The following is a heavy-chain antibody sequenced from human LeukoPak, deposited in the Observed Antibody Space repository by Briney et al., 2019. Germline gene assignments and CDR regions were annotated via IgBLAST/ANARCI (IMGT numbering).Heavy chain of an antibody. CDR2: INRSGST. CDR3: ARQGYDFWSGSQQSNFPVDY. D-gene: IGHD3-3*01. CDR1: GGSFSGYY. Sequence: PSETLSLTCAVYGGSFSGYYWSWIRQPPGKGLEWIGEINRSGSTNYNPSLKSRVTISVDTSKNQFSLKLSSVTAADTAVYYCARQGYDFWSGSQQSNFPVDYWGQGTLVTVSS. V-gene: IGHV4-34*01. J-gene: IGHJ4*02.